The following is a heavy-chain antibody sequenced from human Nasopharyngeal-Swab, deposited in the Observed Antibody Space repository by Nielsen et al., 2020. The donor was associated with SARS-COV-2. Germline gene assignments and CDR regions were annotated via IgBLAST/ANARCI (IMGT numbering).Heavy chain of an antibody. Sequence: GGSLRLSCAASGLTFEDHAMHWVRQSPGQGPEWVSGLSWSSSDIGYADSVKGRFTISRDNAKSSLYLQMNSLRVEDTALYYCARENNWEALRYIDLWGRGTLVTVSS. D-gene: IGHD1-20*01. CDR2: LSWSSSDI. CDR3: ARENNWEALRYIDL. V-gene: IGHV3-9*01. CDR1: GLTFEDHA. J-gene: IGHJ2*01.